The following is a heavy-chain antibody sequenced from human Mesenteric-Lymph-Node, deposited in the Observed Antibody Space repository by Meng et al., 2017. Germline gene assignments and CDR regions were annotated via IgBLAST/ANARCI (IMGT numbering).Heavy chain of an antibody. CDR2: ISSSGSTI. V-gene: IGHV3-48*03. D-gene: IGHD3-10*01. CDR3: AGTYYYGSGSWFDP. CDR1: GFTFSSYE. Sequence: GESLKISCAASGFTFSSYEMNWVRQAPGKGLEWVSYISSSGSTIYYADSVKGRFTISRDNAKNSLYLQMNSLRAEDTAVYYCAGTYYYGSGSWFDPWGQGTLVTVSS. J-gene: IGHJ5*02.